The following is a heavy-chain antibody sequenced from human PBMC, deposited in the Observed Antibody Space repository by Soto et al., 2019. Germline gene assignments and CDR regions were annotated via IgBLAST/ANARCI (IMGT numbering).Heavy chain of an antibody. CDR1: GGTFSSYP. CDR3: AMIEYSSGSDY. V-gene: IGHV1-69*13. J-gene: IGHJ4*02. D-gene: IGHD6-19*01. CDR2: IFPIFGTT. Sequence: ASVKVSCKASGGTFSSYPITWVRQAPGQGLEWLGGIFPIFGTTNYAQRFEDRVTITADELTSTAYMELSSLRSGDTAVYYCAMIEYSSGSDYWGQGTLVTVSS.